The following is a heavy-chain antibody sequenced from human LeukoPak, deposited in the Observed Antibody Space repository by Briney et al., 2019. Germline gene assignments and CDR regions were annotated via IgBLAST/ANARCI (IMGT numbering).Heavy chain of an antibody. Sequence: LAGGSLRLSCAASGFTFRNYAMSWVRQVPGKGLEWVSAISDSGGSTYHADSVKGRFTISRDNSKNTLYLQMNSLRAEDTAVYYCARSISSGEDCWGQGTLVTVSS. J-gene: IGHJ4*02. D-gene: IGHD6-19*01. CDR1: GFTFRNYA. V-gene: IGHV3-23*01. CDR3: ARSISSGEDC. CDR2: ISDSGGST.